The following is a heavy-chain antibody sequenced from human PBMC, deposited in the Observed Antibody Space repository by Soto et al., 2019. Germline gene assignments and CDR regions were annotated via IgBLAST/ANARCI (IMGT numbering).Heavy chain of an antibody. V-gene: IGHV3-21*01. J-gene: IGHJ6*02. CDR1: GFTFISYS. Sequence: PGGSLRLSCAASGFTFISYSMNWVRQAPGKGLEWVSSITSSSYIYYADSVRGRFTISRDNAKNSLYLQMHSLRAEDTAVYYCARTYDYDSRFHQYYGMDGWGQGTTVTVAS. D-gene: IGHD3-22*01. CDR3: ARTYDYDSRFHQYYGMDG. CDR2: ITSSSYI.